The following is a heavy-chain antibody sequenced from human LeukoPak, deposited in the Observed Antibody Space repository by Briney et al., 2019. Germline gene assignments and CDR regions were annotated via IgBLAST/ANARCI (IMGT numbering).Heavy chain of an antibody. D-gene: IGHD6-19*01. CDR1: GFSFSDYN. Sequence: PGGSLRLSCAASGFSFSDYNMHWVRQARGKGPEGRLYITGGRASIYYSDSVKGRFAISRDNAKNSLYLQMKSLRAEETAVYYCARDHTSGWLGYWGQGTLVTVSS. V-gene: IGHV3-48*01. CDR2: ITGGRASI. J-gene: IGHJ4*02. CDR3: ARDHTSGWLGY.